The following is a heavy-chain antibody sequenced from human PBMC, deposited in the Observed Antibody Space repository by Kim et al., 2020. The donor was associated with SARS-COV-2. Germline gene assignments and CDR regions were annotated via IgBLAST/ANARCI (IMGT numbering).Heavy chain of an antibody. D-gene: IGHD1-26*01. CDR3: AIVGATNPAYFDY. Sequence: SVKVSCKASGGTFSSYAISWVRQAPGQGLEWMGRIIPILGIANYAQKFQGRVTITADKSTSTAYMELSSLRSEDTAVYYCAIVGATNPAYFDYWGQGTLVTVSS. J-gene: IGHJ4*02. CDR1: GGTFSSYA. V-gene: IGHV1-69*04. CDR2: IIPILGIA.